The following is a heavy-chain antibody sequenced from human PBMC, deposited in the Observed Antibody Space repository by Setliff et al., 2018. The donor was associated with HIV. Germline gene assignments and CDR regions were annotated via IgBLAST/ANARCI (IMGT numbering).Heavy chain of an antibody. D-gene: IGHD3-10*01. J-gene: IGHJ4*02. CDR2: INHNGST. Sequence: NPSETLSLTCTVSGGSASNSRYYWAWIRQPPGKGLEWIGQINHNGSTNNNPSLKSRVTISVDTSKRQVSLKLTSVTAADTAVYYCATGEWGEENYFDYWGQGTLVTVSS. CDR3: ATGEWGEENYFDY. V-gene: IGHV4-39*07. CDR1: GGSASNSRYY.